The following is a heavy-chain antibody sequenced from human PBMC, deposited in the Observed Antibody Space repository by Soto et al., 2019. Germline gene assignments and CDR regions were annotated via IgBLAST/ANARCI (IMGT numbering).Heavy chain of an antibody. CDR1: GDSISSADYY. Sequence: SETLSLTCTVSGDSISSADYYWSWIRQTPGKGLKWIGHIFYSGTTYYNPSLKSRLTISVDTSKNHFSLRLTSVTAADTAVYYCARDLWVEPELYYYGMDVWGQGTTVT. CDR2: IFYSGTT. D-gene: IGHD1-1*01. J-gene: IGHJ6*02. V-gene: IGHV4-30-4*01. CDR3: ARDLWVEPELYYYGMDV.